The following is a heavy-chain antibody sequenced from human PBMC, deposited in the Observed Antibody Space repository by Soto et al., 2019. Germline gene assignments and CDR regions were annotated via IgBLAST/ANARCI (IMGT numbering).Heavy chain of an antibody. V-gene: IGHV1-18*01. CDR2: INGYNGNT. Sequence: QVQLVQSGAEVKKPGASVKVSCKASGYTFSRSGISWVRQAPGQGLEWMGWINGYNGNTNYTQKMQGRITMTTDTPTSTAYVGLRSLSSDDTAVYYCARMGDVPYYYYGMEVWGQGTTVIVSS. CDR3: ARMGDVPYYYYGMEV. D-gene: IGHD3-16*01. CDR1: GYTFSRSG. J-gene: IGHJ6*02.